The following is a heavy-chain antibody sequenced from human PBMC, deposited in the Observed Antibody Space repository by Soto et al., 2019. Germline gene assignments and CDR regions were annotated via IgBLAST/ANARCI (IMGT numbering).Heavy chain of an antibody. CDR1: GRTFLISA. D-gene: IGHD1-26*01. CDR2: IIPILSTI. V-gene: IGHV1-69*06. J-gene: IGHJ4*02. Sequence: QVQLVQSGAEVKTPGSSVRVSCKTAGRTFLISAIAWVRQAPGQGLEWVGGIIPILSTIHIAQKFQGRVTFTADRSTSTAYMDLSSLRSEDTATYFCARGKEWEQPSNHYYFDYWGQGRQVIVSS. CDR3: ARGKEWEQPSNHYYFDY.